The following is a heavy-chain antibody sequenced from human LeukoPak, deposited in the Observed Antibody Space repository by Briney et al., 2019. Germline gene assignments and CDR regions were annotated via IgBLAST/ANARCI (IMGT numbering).Heavy chain of an antibody. J-gene: IGHJ4*02. Sequence: PSETLSLTCAVYGGSFSGYYWSWIRQPPGKGLEWIGEINHSGSTNYNPSLKSRVTLSVDTSKNQFSLKLSSVTAADTAVYYCARGYVAVADYWGQGTLVTVSS. D-gene: IGHD6-19*01. CDR1: GGSFSGYY. CDR3: ARGYVAVADY. CDR2: INHSGST. V-gene: IGHV4-34*01.